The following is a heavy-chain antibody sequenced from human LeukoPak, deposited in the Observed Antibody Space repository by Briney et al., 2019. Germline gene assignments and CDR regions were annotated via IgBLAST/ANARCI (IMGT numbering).Heavy chain of an antibody. Sequence: PGGSLRLSCAASGFIFNSHSMNWVRQAPGKGLEWVSYISSSSSTIYYADSVKGRFTISRDNSKNTLYLQMNSLRAEDTAVYYCAKDQGSSSSASFDYWGQGTLVTVSS. CDR3: AKDQGSSSSASFDY. CDR1: GFIFNSHS. D-gene: IGHD6-6*01. CDR2: ISSSSSTI. J-gene: IGHJ4*02. V-gene: IGHV3-48*01.